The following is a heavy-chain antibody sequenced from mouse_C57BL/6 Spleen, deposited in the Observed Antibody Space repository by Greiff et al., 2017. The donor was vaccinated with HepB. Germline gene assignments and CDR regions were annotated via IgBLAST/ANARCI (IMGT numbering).Heavy chain of an antibody. V-gene: IGHV1-66*01. CDR1: GYSFTSYY. D-gene: IGHD1-1*01. Sequence: VKLMESGPELVKPGASVKISCKASGYSFTSYYIHWVKQRPGQGLEWIGWIYPGSGNTKYNEKFKGKATLTADTSSSTAYMQLSSLTSEDSAVYYCARREYYGSSWYFDVWGTGTTVTVSS. J-gene: IGHJ1*03. CDR2: IYPGSGNT. CDR3: ARREYYGSSWYFDV.